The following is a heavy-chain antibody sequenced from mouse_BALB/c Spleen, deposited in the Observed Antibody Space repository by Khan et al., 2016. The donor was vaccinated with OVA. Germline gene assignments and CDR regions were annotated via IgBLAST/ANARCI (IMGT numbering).Heavy chain of an antibody. CDR2: INPSTGYT. Sequence: QVQLKQSGAELAKPGASVKMSCKASGYTFTNYWMHWVKQRPGQGLEWIGYINPSTGYTEYNQKFKDKATLTADKSSSTAYMQLSSLTSEDSAVYYCVNHCSSSAWFTYWGQGTLVTVSA. CDR1: GYTFTNYW. CDR3: VNHCSSSAWFTY. J-gene: IGHJ3*01. V-gene: IGHV1-7*01. D-gene: IGHD1-1*01.